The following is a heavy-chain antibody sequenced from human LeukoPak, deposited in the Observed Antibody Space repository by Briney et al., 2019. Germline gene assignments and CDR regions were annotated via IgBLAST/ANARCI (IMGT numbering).Heavy chain of an antibody. CDR1: RFTFSSYS. J-gene: IGHJ6*03. V-gene: IGHV3-21*01. D-gene: IGHD6-19*01. Sequence: GGSLRLSCAASRFTFSSYSMNWVRQAPGKGLEWVSSISSSSSYIYYADSVKGRFTISRDNAKNSLYLQMNSLRAEDTAVYYCARDQGGSGWSRRYYYYYMDVWGKGTTVTVSS. CDR2: ISSSSSYI. CDR3: ARDQGGSGWSRRYYYYYMDV.